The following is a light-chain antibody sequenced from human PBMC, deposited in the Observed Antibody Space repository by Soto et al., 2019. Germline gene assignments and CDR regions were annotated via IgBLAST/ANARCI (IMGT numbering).Light chain of an antibody. CDR2: GNK. CDR3: LSYDTSLSSPYV. CDR1: GXNIGPTYD. Sequence: QSVLTQPPSVSGAPRQRVTISCTGSGXNIGPTYDVHWYQQLPGTAPKLLIYGNKNRPSGVPDRFSGSKSGTSASLAITGLQAEDEADYYCLSYDTSLSSPYVFGTGTKVTVL. J-gene: IGLJ1*01. V-gene: IGLV1-40*01.